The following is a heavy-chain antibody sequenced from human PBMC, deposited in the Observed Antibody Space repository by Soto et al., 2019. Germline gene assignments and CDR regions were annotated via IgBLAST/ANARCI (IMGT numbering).Heavy chain of an antibody. D-gene: IGHD3-9*01. CDR2: VYDNGRP. CDR1: GGSISVYH. V-gene: IGHV4-59*01. Sequence: SETLSLTCTISGGSISVYHWSWIRQSPRQGLEWIGYVYDNGRPYYSPSLKSRVTISADTSKNQISLKLTSATAADTAVYYGARGVGSSPPRYWGRGTLVTVSS. CDR3: ARGVGSSPPRY. J-gene: IGHJ4*02.